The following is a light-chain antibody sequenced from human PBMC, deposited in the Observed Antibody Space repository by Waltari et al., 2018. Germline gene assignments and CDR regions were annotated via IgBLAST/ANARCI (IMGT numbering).Light chain of an antibody. CDR3: QAWDRNTYVV. V-gene: IGLV3-1*01. Sequence: SYELTQPPSVSVSPGQTAIITCSGDKLEDKYASWYQQKPGQSPVLVIYQDNRRPSGSPERFPGSTAGNTATLTISGTQAMDEADYYCQAWDRNTYVVFGGGTKLTVL. CDR2: QDN. CDR1: KLEDKY. J-gene: IGLJ2*01.